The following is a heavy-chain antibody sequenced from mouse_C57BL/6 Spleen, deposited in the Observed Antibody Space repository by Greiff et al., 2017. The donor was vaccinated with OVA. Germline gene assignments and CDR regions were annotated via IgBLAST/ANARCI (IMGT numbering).Heavy chain of an antibody. D-gene: IGHD4-1*01. V-gene: IGHV5-17*01. CDR3: ARGLGEAY. Sequence: EVMLVESGGGLVKPGGSLKLSCAASGFTFSDYGMHWVRQAPEKGLEWVAYISSGSSTNYYADTVKGRFTIARDNAKNTLFLQMTSLRSEDTAMYYCARGLGEAYWGQGTLVTVSA. CDR1: GFTFSDYG. CDR2: ISSGSSTN. J-gene: IGHJ3*01.